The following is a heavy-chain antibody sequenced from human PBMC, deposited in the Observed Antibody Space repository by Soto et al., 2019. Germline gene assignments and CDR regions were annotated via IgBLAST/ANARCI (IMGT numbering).Heavy chain of an antibody. CDR3: AIPTRVRDYYYYGMDV. CDR2: IIPIFGTA. Sequence: SVKVSCKASGVTFSSYAISWVRQAPGQGLEWMGGIIPIFGTANYAQKFQGRVTITADKSTSTAYMELSSLRSEDTAVYYCAIPTRVRDYYYYGMDVWGQGTTVTVSS. J-gene: IGHJ6*02. V-gene: IGHV1-69*06. CDR1: GVTFSSYA.